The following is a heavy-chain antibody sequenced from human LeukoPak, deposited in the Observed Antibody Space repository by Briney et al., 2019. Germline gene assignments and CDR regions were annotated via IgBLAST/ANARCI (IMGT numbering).Heavy chain of an antibody. V-gene: IGHV4-34*01. D-gene: IGHD3-10*01. CDR3: ARGSTFDLMVRGVFDP. CDR2: INHSGST. CDR1: GGSFSGYY. J-gene: IGHJ5*02. Sequence: SETLSLTCAVYGGSFSGYYWSWIRQPPGKGLEWIGEINHSGSTNYNPSLKSRVTISVDTSKNQFSLKLSSVTAADTAVYYCARGSTFDLMVRGVFDPWGQGTLVTVSS.